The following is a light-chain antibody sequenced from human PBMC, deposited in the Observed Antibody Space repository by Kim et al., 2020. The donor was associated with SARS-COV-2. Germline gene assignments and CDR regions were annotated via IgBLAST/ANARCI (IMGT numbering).Light chain of an antibody. CDR3: MQALQTQIS. CDR2: LGS. J-gene: IGKJ5*01. V-gene: IGKV2-28*01. CDR1: QSLLHSNGYNY. Sequence: DIVKNQSQLYLPDTPGEPASISCRSSQSLLHSNGYNYLDWDLQKPGQSPQLMIYLGSNRASGVPDRFSGSGSGKDFTLKISTLEAEDLIDYYCMQALQTQISFSQGTRLEIK.